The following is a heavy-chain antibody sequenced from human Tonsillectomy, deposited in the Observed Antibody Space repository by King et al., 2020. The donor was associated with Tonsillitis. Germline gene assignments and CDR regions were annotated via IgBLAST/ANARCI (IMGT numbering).Heavy chain of an antibody. Sequence: VQLVQSGAEVKKPGESLKISCKGSGYSFTTHWIGWVRQMPGKGLEWMGIIYPGDSDTRYSPSFQGQVTISADKSISTAYLEWSSLKASDTAMYYCARRGYRRPTLWEFDLWGQGTPVTVSS. CDR2: IYPGDSDT. CDR1: GYSFTTHW. CDR3: ARRGYRRPTLWEFDL. V-gene: IGHV5-51*01. J-gene: IGHJ5*02. D-gene: IGHD6-13*01.